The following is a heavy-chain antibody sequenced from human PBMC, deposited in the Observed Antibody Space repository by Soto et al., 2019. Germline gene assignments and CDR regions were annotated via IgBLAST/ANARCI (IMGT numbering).Heavy chain of an antibody. J-gene: IGHJ4*02. CDR3: AREQNYYYDPTGYYLGLFEN. D-gene: IGHD3-22*01. CDR1: VFTVSRNY. Sequence: PVGSLRLSCASSVFTVSRNYMSWVRHSPGKWLEWVSLLYTGGGTFFADSVKGRFTISRDNSKNTLYLQMNNLRPEDTAVYFCAREQNYYYDPTGYYLGLFENWGQRTQVSVSS. CDR2: LYTGGGT. V-gene: IGHV3-53*01.